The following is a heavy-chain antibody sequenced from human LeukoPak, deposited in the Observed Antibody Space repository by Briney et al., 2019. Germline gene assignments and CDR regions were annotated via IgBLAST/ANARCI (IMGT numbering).Heavy chain of an antibody. J-gene: IGHJ6*03. CDR1: GFTFSSYW. D-gene: IGHD3-10*01. CDR2: INSDGSST. CDR3: ARLGAGPYYNYMDV. V-gene: IGHV3-74*01. Sequence: PGGSLRLSCAASGFTFSSYWMHWVRQAPGKGLVGVSRINSDGSSTSYADSVKGRFTISRDNAKNTLYLQMNSLRAEDTAVYYCARLGAGPYYNYMDVWSKGTTVTVSS.